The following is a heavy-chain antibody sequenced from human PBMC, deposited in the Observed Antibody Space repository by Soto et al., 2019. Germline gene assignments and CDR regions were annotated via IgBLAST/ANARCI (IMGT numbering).Heavy chain of an antibody. CDR2: IWYDGTQK. V-gene: IGHV3-33*01. J-gene: IGHJ4*02. Sequence: GGSLSLSCEASGFTFNTYSMHWVRQPPGKGLEWLAAIWYDGTQKYYADSVKGRFIISRDNSKKTLYLEMNSLRAEDPALYYCARAGGTTVTGLWHFDSWGQGTLVTVSS. CDR3: ARAGGTTVTGLWHFDS. CDR1: GFTFNTYS. D-gene: IGHD4-17*01.